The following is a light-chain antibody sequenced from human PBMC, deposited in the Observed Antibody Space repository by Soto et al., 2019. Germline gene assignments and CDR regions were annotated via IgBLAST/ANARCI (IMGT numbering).Light chain of an antibody. J-gene: IGKJ1*01. CDR2: GAS. Sequence: EIVLTQSPGTLSLSPGERASLSCRAGQSVSSNYVAWYQQKPGQAPRLLLYGASSRATGIPDGFRGSWSGTDFTLTISRLETEDLAVYYCQHYCSSPGTCVQGTKVGIK. CDR1: QSVSSNY. V-gene: IGKV3-20*01. CDR3: QHYCSSPGT.